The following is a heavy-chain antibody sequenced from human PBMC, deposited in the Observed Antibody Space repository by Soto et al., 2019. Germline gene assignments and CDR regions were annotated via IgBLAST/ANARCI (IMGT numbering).Heavy chain of an antibody. J-gene: IGHJ4*02. CDR2: IQQDGSEQ. CDR3: ARAKDFYSSGWYLDYFDY. V-gene: IGHV3-7*01. Sequence: HPGGSLRLSCAASGFTFSSYWMSWVRQAPGKGLEWVANIQQDGSEQYYVDSVKGRFTISRDNAKNSLYLQMNSLRAEDTAVYYCARAKDFYSSGWYLDYFDYWGQGAQVTVSS. CDR1: GFTFSSYW. D-gene: IGHD6-19*01.